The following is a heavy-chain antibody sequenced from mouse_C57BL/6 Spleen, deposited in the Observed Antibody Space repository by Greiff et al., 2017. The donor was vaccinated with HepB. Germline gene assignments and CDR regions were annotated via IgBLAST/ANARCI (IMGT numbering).Heavy chain of an antibody. Sequence: VQLKQSGPELVKPGASVKISCKASGYSFTDYNMNWVKQSNGKSLEWIGVINPNYGTTSYNQKFKGKATLTVDQSSSTAYMQLNSLTSEDSAVYYCAGITTVVATRYFDYWGQGTTLTVSS. D-gene: IGHD1-1*01. CDR3: AGITTVVATRYFDY. V-gene: IGHV1-39*01. CDR1: GYSFTDYN. CDR2: INPNYGTT. J-gene: IGHJ2*01.